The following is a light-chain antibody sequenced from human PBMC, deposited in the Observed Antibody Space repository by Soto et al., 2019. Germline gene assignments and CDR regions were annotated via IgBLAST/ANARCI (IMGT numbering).Light chain of an antibody. CDR1: QSLSGW. CDR3: QHYNGYSWT. J-gene: IGKJ1*01. Sequence: DIQMTQSPSTLSASVGDRVTITCRASQSLSGWLAWYQQEPGKAPNLLIYMASTLASGVPSRFSRSGSGTEFTLTISSLQPDDFATYYCQHYNGYSWTFGQGTKVDIK. V-gene: IGKV1-5*03. CDR2: MAS.